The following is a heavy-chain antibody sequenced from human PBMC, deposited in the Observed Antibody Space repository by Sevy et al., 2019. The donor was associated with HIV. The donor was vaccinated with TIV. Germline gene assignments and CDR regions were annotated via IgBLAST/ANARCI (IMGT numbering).Heavy chain of an antibody. V-gene: IGHV4-39*01. CDR3: ARLDATRPKGSYFDY. CDR2: SYYSGVT. Sequence: SETLSLTCTVSGGSINSRTSYWGWIRQPPGKGLEWIGISYYSGVTYYNPSLKSRVTISVDKSKNQFSLKLRSVTAADKDVDYCARLDATRPKGSYFDYWGQGTLVTVSS. CDR1: GGSINSRTSY. J-gene: IGHJ4*02.